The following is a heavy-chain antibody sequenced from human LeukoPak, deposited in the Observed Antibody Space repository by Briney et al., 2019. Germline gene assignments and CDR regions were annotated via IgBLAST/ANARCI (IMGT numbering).Heavy chain of an antibody. J-gene: IGHJ6*03. CDR3: ARAVLTGYYNRYYYYMDV. D-gene: IGHD3-9*01. CDR2: INPNSGGT. CDR1: GYTFTGYY. Sequence: ASVKVSCKASGYTFTGYYMHWVRQAPGQGLEWMGWINPNSGGTNYAQKFQGRVTMTRDTSISTAYMELSRLRSDDTAVYYCARAVLTGYYNRYYYYMDVWGKGTTVTVSS. V-gene: IGHV1-2*02.